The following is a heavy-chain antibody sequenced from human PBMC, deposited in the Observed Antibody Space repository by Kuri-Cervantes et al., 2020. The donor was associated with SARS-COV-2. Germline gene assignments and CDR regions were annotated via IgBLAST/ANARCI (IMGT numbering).Heavy chain of an antibody. Sequence: GGSLRLSSKGSGYSFTSYWIGWVRQLPGKGLEWMGSIYPGDSDVAYSPSFQGQVIISADKSISTAYLQWSSLKASDTAMYYCARRFGTNWFDLWGQGTLVTVSS. CDR3: ARRFGTNWFDL. J-gene: IGHJ5*02. CDR2: IYPGDSDV. CDR1: GYSFTSYW. D-gene: IGHD3-16*01. V-gene: IGHV5-51*01.